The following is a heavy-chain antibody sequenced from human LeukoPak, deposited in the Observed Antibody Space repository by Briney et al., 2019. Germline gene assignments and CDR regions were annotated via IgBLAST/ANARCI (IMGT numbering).Heavy chain of an antibody. Sequence: PGGSLRLSCAASGFTFSSYWMSWVRQAPGKGLEWVAKIIQDGSEKYYVDSVKGRFTISRDNAKNSLYLQMNGVRAEDTAVYYCARDSPGIMIFGVVTPNGGQGTLVTVSS. CDR2: IIQDGSEK. J-gene: IGHJ4*02. CDR1: GFTFSSYW. V-gene: IGHV3-7*05. D-gene: IGHD3-3*01. CDR3: ARDSPGIMIFGVVTPN.